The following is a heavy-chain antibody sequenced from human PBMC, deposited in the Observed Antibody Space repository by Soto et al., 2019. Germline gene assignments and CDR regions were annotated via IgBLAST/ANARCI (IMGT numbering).Heavy chain of an antibody. CDR1: GFIFSSHW. Sequence: RRLSCGTSGFIFSSHWMTWVRQAPGKGLEWVADIKPDGSDKHYVDSVKGRFTISRDNAEHSLYLQMSSLRAEDTAVYYCARLYGSVSTFDYWGQGTLVTVSS. CDR3: ARLYGSVSTFDY. CDR2: IKPDGSDK. V-gene: IGHV3-7*01. J-gene: IGHJ4*02. D-gene: IGHD6-25*01.